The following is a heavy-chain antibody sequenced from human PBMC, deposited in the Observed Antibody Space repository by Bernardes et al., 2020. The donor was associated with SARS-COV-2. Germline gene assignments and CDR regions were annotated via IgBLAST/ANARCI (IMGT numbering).Heavy chain of an antibody. V-gene: IGHV3-NL1*01. D-gene: IGHD2-21*01. CDR2: IFSGGRT. Sequence: GSLRLSCAASGFTFSHFAMHWVRQAPGKGLEWVSLIFSGGRTYYADSVKGRFTVSRDNSRETVYLQMNNLRADDTAVYYCGTNYVASFDVWGQGTKVTVSS. J-gene: IGHJ3*01. CDR1: GFTFSHFA. CDR3: GTNYVASFDV.